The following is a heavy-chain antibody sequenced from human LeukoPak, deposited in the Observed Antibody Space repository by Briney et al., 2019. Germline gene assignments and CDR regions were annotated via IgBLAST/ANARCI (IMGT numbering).Heavy chain of an antibody. CDR3: ARGGSGSWDL. CDR1: GIFISSVH. Sequence: PSEALSLTCSVSGIFISSVHWSWIRQSPGGRLEWLGYIYKGESATYNPSFKSRVTMSVDTSRNEFSLRLAALSAADTAVYFCARGGSGSWDLWGQGTPVVVSS. D-gene: IGHD3-10*01. J-gene: IGHJ5*02. V-gene: IGHV4-59*01. CDR2: IYKGESA.